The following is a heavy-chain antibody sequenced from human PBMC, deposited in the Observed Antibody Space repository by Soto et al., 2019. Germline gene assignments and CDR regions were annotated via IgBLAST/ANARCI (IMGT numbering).Heavy chain of an antibody. J-gene: IGHJ6*02. CDR1: GFTFSAFW. V-gene: IGHV3-74*01. CDR3: ARGSEAYDYYYGMDV. Sequence: PGGSLRLSCAASGFTFSAFWMHWVRQTPGKGLMWVAHIKSDGSDTTYADSVKGRFTIARDNPKNTLYLQMNSVRVEDTGVYYCARGSEAYDYYYGMDVWGPATTGTVS. CDR2: IKSDGSDT.